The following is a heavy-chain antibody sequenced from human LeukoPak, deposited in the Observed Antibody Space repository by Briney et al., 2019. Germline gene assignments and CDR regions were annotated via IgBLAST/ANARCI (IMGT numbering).Heavy chain of an antibody. V-gene: IGHV1-18*01. J-gene: IGHJ2*01. CDR1: GYTFTSCG. D-gene: IGHD6-19*01. Sequence: ASVKVSCKASGYTFTSCGISWVRQAPGQGLEWMGWISAYNGNTNYAQKLQGRVTMTTDTSTSTAYMELRSLRSDDTAVYYCAREAFSIAVAGLKTWYFDLWGRGTLVTVSS. CDR3: AREAFSIAVAGLKTWYFDL. CDR2: ISAYNGNT.